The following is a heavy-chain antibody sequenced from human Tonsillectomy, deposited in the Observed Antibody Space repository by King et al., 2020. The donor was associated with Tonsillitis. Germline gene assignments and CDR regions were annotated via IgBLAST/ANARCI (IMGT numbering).Heavy chain of an antibody. CDR3: ARDCSGGSCYPYYYGMDV. D-gene: IGHD2-15*01. CDR2: IISSSSYI. Sequence: VQLVASGGGLVKPGGSLRLSCAASGFTFSSYSMNWVRQSPGKWLEWVSSIISSSSYIYYADSVKGRFAISRDNAKHSLYLQMNSLRAEDTAVYYCARDCSGGSCYPYYYGMDVWGQGTTVTVSS. V-gene: IGHV3-21*01. CDR1: GFTFSSYS. J-gene: IGHJ6*02.